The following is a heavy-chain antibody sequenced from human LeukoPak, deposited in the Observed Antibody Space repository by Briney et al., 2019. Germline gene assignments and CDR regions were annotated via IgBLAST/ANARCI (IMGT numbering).Heavy chain of an antibody. CDR1: GGSISSGRYY. J-gene: IGHJ4*02. D-gene: IGHD3-22*01. CDR2: ISTSGST. CDR3: ARSSSGYLLFDY. Sequence: SETVSLTCTVSGGSISSGRYYWSWIRQPAGKRLEWIGRISTSGSTNSNPSLKSRVTMSLDTSKNQFSLNLSSVTATDTAVYYCARSSSGYLLFDYWGQGTLVTVSS. V-gene: IGHV4-61*02.